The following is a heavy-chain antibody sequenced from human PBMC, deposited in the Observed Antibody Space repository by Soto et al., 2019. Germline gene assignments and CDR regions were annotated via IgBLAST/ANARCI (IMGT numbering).Heavy chain of an antibody. D-gene: IGHD3-3*01. Sequence: QVQLVESGGGLVKPGGSLRLSCAASGFTFSDYYMSWIRQAPGKGLEWISYISSTGSAIYYADSVKGRFTRSRDNAKNSLYLQMNSLRAEDTAVYFCARGSRQRFLEWLLFDYWGQGNLVTVSS. J-gene: IGHJ4*02. CDR3: ARGSRQRFLEWLLFDY. CDR2: ISSTGSAI. CDR1: GFTFSDYY. V-gene: IGHV3-11*01.